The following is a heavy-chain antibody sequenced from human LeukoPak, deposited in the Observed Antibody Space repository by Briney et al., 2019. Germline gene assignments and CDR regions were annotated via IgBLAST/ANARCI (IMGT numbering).Heavy chain of an antibody. D-gene: IGHD3-22*01. CDR2: IKSDGST. J-gene: IGHJ1*01. Sequence: TGGSLRLSCAASGFTFSRYWMHWVRHAPGKGLVWVSRIKSDGSTNYADSVKGRFTISRDNAKNTVSLQMNSLRAEDMGVYYCARAPAEIGGYYPEYFRHWGQGTLVTVSS. CDR1: GFTFSRYW. CDR3: ARAPAEIGGYYPEYFRH. V-gene: IGHV3-74*01.